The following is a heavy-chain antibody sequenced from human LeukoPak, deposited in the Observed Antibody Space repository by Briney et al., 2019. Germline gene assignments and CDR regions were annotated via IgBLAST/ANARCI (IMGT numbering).Heavy chain of an antibody. J-gene: IGHJ4*02. V-gene: IGHV4-30-2*01. CDR2: IYHSGST. CDR3: ARSSGYADY. D-gene: IGHD5-12*01. Sequence: PSETLSLTCAVSGGSISSGGYSWSWIRQPPGKGLEWIGYIYHSGSTYYNPSLKSRVTISVDRSKNQFSLKLSSVTAADTAVYYCARSSGYADYWGQGTLVTVSS. CDR1: GGSISSGGYS.